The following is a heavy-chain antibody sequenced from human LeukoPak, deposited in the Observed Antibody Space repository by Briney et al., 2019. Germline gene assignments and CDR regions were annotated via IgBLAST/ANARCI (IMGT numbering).Heavy chain of an antibody. CDR3: ARGYCSSTSCYTFDY. J-gene: IGHJ4*02. D-gene: IGHD2-2*02. CDR1: GFTFDDYG. Sequence: GGSLRLSCAASGFTFDDYGMSWVRQAPGKGLEWVSGINWNGGSTGYADSVKGRFTISRDNAKNSPYLQMNSLRAEDTALYYCARGYCSSTSCYTFDYWGQGTLVTVSS. CDR2: INWNGGST. V-gene: IGHV3-20*04.